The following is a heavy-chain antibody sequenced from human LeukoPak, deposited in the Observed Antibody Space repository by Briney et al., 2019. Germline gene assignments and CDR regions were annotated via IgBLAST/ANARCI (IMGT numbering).Heavy chain of an antibody. D-gene: IGHD3-9*01. Sequence: GASVKVSCKASGYTFTGYYMHWVRQAPGQGLEWMGWINPNSGGTNYAQKFQGRVTMTRDTSTSTVYMELSSLRSEDTAVYYCARDFPDILTGYAGAFDIWGQGTMVTVSS. J-gene: IGHJ3*02. CDR2: INPNSGGT. CDR3: ARDFPDILTGYAGAFDI. CDR1: GYTFTGYY. V-gene: IGHV1-2*02.